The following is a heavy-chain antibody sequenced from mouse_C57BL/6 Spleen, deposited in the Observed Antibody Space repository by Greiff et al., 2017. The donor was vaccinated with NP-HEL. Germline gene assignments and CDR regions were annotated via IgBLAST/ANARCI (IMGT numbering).Heavy chain of an antibody. CDR1: GYTFTSYW. J-gene: IGHJ1*03. CDR3: ARGLLYYGSPYWYFDV. D-gene: IGHD1-1*01. CDR2: IYPGSGST. Sequence: VQLQQPGAELVKPGASVKMSCKASGYTFTSYWITWVKQRPGQGLEWIGDIYPGSGSTNYNEKFKSKATLTVDTSSSTAYMQLSSLTSEDSAVYYCARGLLYYGSPYWYFDVWGTGTTVTVSS. V-gene: IGHV1-55*01.